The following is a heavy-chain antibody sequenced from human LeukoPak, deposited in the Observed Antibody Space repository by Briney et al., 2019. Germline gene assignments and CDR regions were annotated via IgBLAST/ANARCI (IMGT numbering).Heavy chain of an antibody. J-gene: IGHJ6*02. CDR1: GFTFSSYS. D-gene: IGHD2-2*01. CDR2: ISGSGGST. CDR3: AKGSTVVVPPSPYYYGMDV. V-gene: IGHV3-23*01. Sequence: PGGSLRLSCAASGFTFSSYSMNWVRQAPGKGLEWVSAISGSGGSTYYADSVKGRFTISRDNSKNTLYLQMNSLRAEDTAVYYCAKGSTVVVPPSPYYYGMDVWGQGTTVTVSS.